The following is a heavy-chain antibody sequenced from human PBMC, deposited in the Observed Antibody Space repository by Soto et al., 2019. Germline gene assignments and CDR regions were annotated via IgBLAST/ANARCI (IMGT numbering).Heavy chain of an antibody. CDR2: IIPIFGTA. Sequence: GASVKVSCKASGGTFSSYAISWVRQAPGQGLEWMGGIIPIFGTANYAQKFQGRVTITADESTSTAYMELSSLRSEDTAVYYCARDQYDFRSGSYYYAMEVWGQGTKVTVS. V-gene: IGHV1-69*13. J-gene: IGHJ6*02. CDR1: GGTFSSYA. D-gene: IGHD3-3*01. CDR3: ARDQYDFRSGSYYYAMEV.